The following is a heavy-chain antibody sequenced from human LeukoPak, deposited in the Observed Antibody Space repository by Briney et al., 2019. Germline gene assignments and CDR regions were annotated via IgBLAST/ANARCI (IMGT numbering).Heavy chain of an antibody. CDR3: GRDRLDCSSTSWAAGLCEH. CDR1: GYTFTRYV. V-gene: IGHV1-18*04. Sequence: ASVKVSCKPSGYTFTRYVISWVRQAPGQGLEWMGWINPYSGNTNYAQKLQGRVTMTTDTSTSTAYMELRSLRSDETAVYYCGRDRLDCSSTSWAAGLCEHWGESTL. J-gene: IGHJ1*01. D-gene: IGHD2-2*01. CDR2: INPYSGNT.